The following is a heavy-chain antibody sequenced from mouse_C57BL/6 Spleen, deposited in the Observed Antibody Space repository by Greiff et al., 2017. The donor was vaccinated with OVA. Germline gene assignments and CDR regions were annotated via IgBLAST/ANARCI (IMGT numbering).Heavy chain of an antibody. CDR2: ISSGGSYT. J-gene: IGHJ2*01. V-gene: IGHV5-6*01. CDR3: ARQDYGNYEGYFDY. D-gene: IGHD2-1*01. CDR1: GFTFSSYG. Sequence: VQLKESGGDLVKPGGSLKLSCAASGFTFSSYGMSWVRQTPDKRLEWVATISSGGSYTYYPDSVKGRFTISRDNAKNTLYLQMSSLKSEDTAMYYCARQDYGNYEGYFDYWGQGTTLTVSS.